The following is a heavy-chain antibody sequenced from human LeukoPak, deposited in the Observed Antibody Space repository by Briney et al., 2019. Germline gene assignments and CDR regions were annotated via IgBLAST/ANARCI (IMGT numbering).Heavy chain of an antibody. D-gene: IGHD2-21*01. Sequence: PGGSLRLSCVASGITFSNYAVSWVRQAPEKGLDWVSVISGSAHKIRYADSVKGRFTISRDNSENIVYLQMNNLRVEDTAVYYCITPLPYSAQGGQGTLVTVSS. CDR3: ITPLPYSAQ. CDR2: ISGSAHKI. CDR1: GITFSNYA. J-gene: IGHJ4*02. V-gene: IGHV3-23*01.